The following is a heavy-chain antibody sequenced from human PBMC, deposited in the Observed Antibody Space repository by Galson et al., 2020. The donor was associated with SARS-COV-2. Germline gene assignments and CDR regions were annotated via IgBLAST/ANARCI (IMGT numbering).Heavy chain of an antibody. CDR3: ASERYYYDSSGSLDY. Sequence: TGGSLRLSCAASGFTLSSYAMHWVRQAPGKGLEWVAVISYDGSNKYYADSVKGRFTISRDNSKNTLYLQMNSLRAEDTAVYYCASERYYYDSSGSLDYWGQGTLVTVSS. D-gene: IGHD3-22*01. CDR1: GFTLSSYA. CDR2: ISYDGSNK. V-gene: IGHV3-30-3*01. J-gene: IGHJ4*02.